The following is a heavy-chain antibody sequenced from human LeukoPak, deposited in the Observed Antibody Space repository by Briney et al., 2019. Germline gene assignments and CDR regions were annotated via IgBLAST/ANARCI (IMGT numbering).Heavy chain of an antibody. CDR2: INGDGSST. CDR3: ARVGLYPAEDY. CDR1: GFTLTTYW. Sequence: GSLRLSCAASGFTLTTYWMIWVRQAPGKGLVWVSRINGDGSSTNYADSVKGRFTITRDISKNTLYLQMNSLRAEETAVYYCARVGLYPAEDYWGQGTLVTVSS. J-gene: IGHJ4*02. D-gene: IGHD2/OR15-2a*01. V-gene: IGHV3-74*01.